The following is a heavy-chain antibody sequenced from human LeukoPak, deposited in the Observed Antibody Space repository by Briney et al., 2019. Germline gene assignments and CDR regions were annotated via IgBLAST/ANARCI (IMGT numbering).Heavy chain of an antibody. Sequence: SQTLSLTCAISGDSVSSNSAAWNWIRQSPSRGLEWLGRTYYRSKWYNDYAVSVKSRITINPDTSKNQFSLQLNSVTPEDTAVYYCARGGYYYGSGSYYPNWFDPWGQGTLVTVSS. J-gene: IGHJ5*02. CDR3: ARGGYYYGSGSYYPNWFDP. CDR1: GDSVSSNSAA. CDR2: TYYRSKWYN. V-gene: IGHV6-1*01. D-gene: IGHD3-10*01.